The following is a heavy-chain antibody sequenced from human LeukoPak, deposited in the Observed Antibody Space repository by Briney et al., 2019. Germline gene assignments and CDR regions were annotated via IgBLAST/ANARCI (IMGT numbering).Heavy chain of an antibody. CDR2: IIPILGIA. J-gene: IGHJ5*02. CDR3: ARGFTTNWFDP. Sequence: PGSSVKVSCKASGGTFSSYAISWVREAPGQGLEWMGRIIPILGIANYAQKFQGRVTITADKSTSTAYMELSSLRSEDTAVYYCARGFTTNWFDPRGQGTLVTVSS. D-gene: IGHD1-26*01. CDR1: GGTFSSYA. V-gene: IGHV1-69*04.